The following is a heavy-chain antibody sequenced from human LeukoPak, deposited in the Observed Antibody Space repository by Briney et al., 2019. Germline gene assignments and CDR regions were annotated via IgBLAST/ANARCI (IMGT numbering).Heavy chain of an antibody. CDR3: AKDRPTTPLDY. CDR1: GFSFSTYG. CDR2: ISGSGGST. V-gene: IGHV3-23*01. J-gene: IGHJ4*02. Sequence: GGSLRLSCAASGFSFSTYGMHWVRQAPGKGLEWVSAISGSGGSTYYADSVKGRFTISRDNSKNTLYLQMNGLRAEDTAVYYCAKDRPTTPLDYWGQGTLVTVSS. D-gene: IGHD1-14*01.